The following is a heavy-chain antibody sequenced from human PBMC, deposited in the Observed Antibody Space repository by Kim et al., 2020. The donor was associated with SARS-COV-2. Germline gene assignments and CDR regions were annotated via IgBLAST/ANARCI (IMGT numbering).Heavy chain of an antibody. Sequence: STSTEDSVRGRFTISRDNPTNPRYLQRNSLGAADTAVYYCARDLIMYGMDVWGQGTTVTVSS. CDR2: ST. D-gene: IGHD3-16*01. J-gene: IGHJ6*02. V-gene: IGHV3-53*01. CDR3: ARDLIMYGMDV.